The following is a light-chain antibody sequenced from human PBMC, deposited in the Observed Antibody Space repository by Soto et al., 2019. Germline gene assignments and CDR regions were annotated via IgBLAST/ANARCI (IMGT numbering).Light chain of an antibody. CDR1: QSVSSN. Sequence: EIVMTQSPATLSVSPGERATLSCRASQSVSSNLAWYQQKPGQAPRLLIYGASTRATGIPSRFSGSGSGTEFPLTISSLQSEDFAVYYCQQSSNWPRTFGKGTKVDIK. J-gene: IGKJ1*01. CDR3: QQSSNWPRT. V-gene: IGKV3-15*01. CDR2: GAS.